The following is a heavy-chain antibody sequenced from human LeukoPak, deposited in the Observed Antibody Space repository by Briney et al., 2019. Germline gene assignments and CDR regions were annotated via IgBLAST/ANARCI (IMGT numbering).Heavy chain of an antibody. Sequence: SETLSLTCAVYGGSFSGYYWSWIRQPPGKGLEWIGEIKHSGSTNYNPSLKSRVTISVDMSKKQFSLKLSSVTAADTAVYYCARGRHIAVNFDYWGQGTLVTVSS. D-gene: IGHD6-19*01. J-gene: IGHJ4*02. CDR2: IKHSGST. V-gene: IGHV4-34*01. CDR3: ARGRHIAVNFDY. CDR1: GGSFSGYY.